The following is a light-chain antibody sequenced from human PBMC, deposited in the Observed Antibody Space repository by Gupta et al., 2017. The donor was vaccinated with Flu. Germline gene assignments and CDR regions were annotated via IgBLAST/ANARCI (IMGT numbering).Light chain of an antibody. CDR2: RDS. CDR3: QVWDTSTEV. J-gene: IGLJ1*01. Sequence: SYELTQPLSVAVALGQAATIPCRGDNIGNKNVYWYQQKPGQAPVLVIYRDSNRPSGIPDRFSGSNSGNTATLTISRAQVGDEDDYSCQVWDTSTEVFGTGTKVTVL. CDR1: NIGNKN. V-gene: IGLV3-9*01.